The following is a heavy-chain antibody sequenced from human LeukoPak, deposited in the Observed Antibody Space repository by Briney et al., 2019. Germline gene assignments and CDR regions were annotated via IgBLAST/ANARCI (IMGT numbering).Heavy chain of an antibody. J-gene: IGHJ6*02. D-gene: IGHD6-13*01. V-gene: IGHV3-30*18. Sequence: GRSLRLSCAASGFTFSSYGMHWVRQAPGKGLEWVAVISYDGSNKYYADSVKGRFTISRDNSKNTLYLQMNSLRAEDTAVYYCAKGRQQLVEGYYYYYYGMDVWGQGTTVTVSS. CDR3: AKGRQQLVEGYYYYYYGMDV. CDR2: ISYDGSNK. CDR1: GFTFSSYG.